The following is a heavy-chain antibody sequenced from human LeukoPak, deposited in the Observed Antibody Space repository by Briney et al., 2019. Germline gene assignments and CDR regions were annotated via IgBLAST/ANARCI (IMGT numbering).Heavy chain of an antibody. J-gene: IGHJ5*02. CDR1: GFTFSSYS. CDR3: ARVDGYCSTTSCSRAWFDP. CDR2: ISSSSSTI. D-gene: IGHD2-2*01. Sequence: GGSLRLSCAASGFTFSSYSMNWVRQAPGKGLEWVSYISSSSSTIYYADSLEGRVTISRDNAKTSLYLQMNSLRAEDTAVYYCARVDGYCSTTSCSRAWFDPWGQGTLVIVSS. V-gene: IGHV3-48*04.